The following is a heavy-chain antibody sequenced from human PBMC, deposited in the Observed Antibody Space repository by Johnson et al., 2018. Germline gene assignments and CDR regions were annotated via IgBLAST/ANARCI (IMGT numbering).Heavy chain of an antibody. CDR1: GFTFSNYG. CDR3: AKDLENTHGLLGFYYGMDV. CDR2: ITYDGNNK. J-gene: IGHJ6*02. V-gene: IGHV3-30*18. Sequence: VQLVETGGGVVQPGRSLRLSCAASGFTFSNYGMHWVRQAPGKGLEWVAIITYDGNNKYYADSVKGRFTISRDNSKNTLYLQMNSLKAEETFVFHCAKDLENTHGLLGFYYGMDVWGQGTTVTVSS.